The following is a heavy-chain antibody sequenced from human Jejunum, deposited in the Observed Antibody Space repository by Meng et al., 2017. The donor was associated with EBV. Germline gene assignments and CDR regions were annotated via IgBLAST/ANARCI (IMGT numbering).Heavy chain of an antibody. CDR1: GYTFTSYV. CDR2: ITVYNGNT. Sequence: VQVVQSGDEGKKPGAPVKGSCKTSGYTFTSYVISWVRQAPGHGPEWMGWITVYNGNTNYAPRLQGRVTMTTDISTSTAYMELRSLRSDDTAVYYCARDSSGYHAHDKVSDYWGQGTLVTVSS. CDR3: ARDSSGYHAHDKVSDY. D-gene: IGHD2-15*01. J-gene: IGHJ4*02. V-gene: IGHV1-18*01.